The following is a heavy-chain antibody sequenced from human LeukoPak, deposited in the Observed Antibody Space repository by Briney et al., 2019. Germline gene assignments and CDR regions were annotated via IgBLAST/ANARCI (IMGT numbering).Heavy chain of an antibody. Sequence: GGSLRLSCAASGFTFSSYWMDWVRQAPGKGLEWVANIKQDGSEKYYVNTVKGRFTISRDNAQNSLYLQMNGLRGEDTAVYYCARVRGGYCSGTSCYNAFDIWGQGTMVTVSS. CDR2: IKQDGSEK. D-gene: IGHD2-2*02. J-gene: IGHJ3*02. CDR1: GFTFSSYW. CDR3: ARVRGGYCSGTSCYNAFDI. V-gene: IGHV3-7*01.